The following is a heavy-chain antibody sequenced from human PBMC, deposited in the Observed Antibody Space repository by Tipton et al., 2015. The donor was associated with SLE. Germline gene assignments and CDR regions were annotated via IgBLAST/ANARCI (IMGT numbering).Heavy chain of an antibody. J-gene: IGHJ3*02. CDR3: ARDPAVHRALDI. CDR2: ISGYSGNR. Sequence: QLVQSGAEVKKPGASVKVSCKASGYTFTSYDITWVRQAPGQGLEWVGWISGYSGNRNYAQKFQGRVTLTTDTSTRTAYMELRSLRSDDTAVYYCARDPAVHRALDIWGQGTMVTVS. CDR1: GYTFTSYD. V-gene: IGHV1-18*01.